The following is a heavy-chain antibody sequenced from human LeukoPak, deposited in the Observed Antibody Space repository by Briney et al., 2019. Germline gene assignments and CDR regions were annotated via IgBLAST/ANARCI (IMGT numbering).Heavy chain of an antibody. CDR1: GFTFSSYG. J-gene: IGHJ4*02. CDR2: IRYDGSNK. CDR3: ARAYRNYGDY. V-gene: IGHV3-30*02. Sequence: QTGGSLRLSCAASGFTFSSYGMHWVRQAPGKGLEWVAFIRYDGSNKYYADSVKGRFTISRDNAKNSLYLQMNSLRAEDTAVYYCARAYRNYGDYWGQGTLVTVSS. D-gene: IGHD4-11*01.